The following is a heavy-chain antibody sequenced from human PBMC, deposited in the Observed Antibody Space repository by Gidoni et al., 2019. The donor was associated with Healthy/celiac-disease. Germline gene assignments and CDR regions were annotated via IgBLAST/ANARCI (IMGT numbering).Heavy chain of an antibody. Sequence: QLQLQESGSGLVKLSQTLSLTCAVSGGSISSGGYSWSWIRQPPGKGLEWIGYIYHSGSTYYNPSLKSRVTISVDRSKNQFSLKLSSVTAADTAVYYCARWGGYSYGGLRAFDIWGQGTKVTVSS. CDR3: ARWGGYSYGGLRAFDI. V-gene: IGHV4-30-2*01. D-gene: IGHD5-18*01. J-gene: IGHJ3*02. CDR2: IYHSGST. CDR1: GGSISSGGYS.